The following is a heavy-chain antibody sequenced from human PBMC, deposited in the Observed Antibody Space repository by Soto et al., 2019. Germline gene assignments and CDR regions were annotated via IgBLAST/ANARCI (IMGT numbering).Heavy chain of an antibody. Sequence: ETLSLTCRVSGAPISKTTSYWGWIRQPPGKGLEWIGTIYHSGSTYYTPSLMSRVTLSIDKSKNQFSLKLNSVTAADTAVYYCARRVGSCSGTSCNGWFDPWGQGTLVTVSS. V-gene: IGHV4-39*01. D-gene: IGHD2-2*01. J-gene: IGHJ5*02. CDR1: GAPISKTTSY. CDR3: ARRVGSCSGTSCNGWFDP. CDR2: IYHSGST.